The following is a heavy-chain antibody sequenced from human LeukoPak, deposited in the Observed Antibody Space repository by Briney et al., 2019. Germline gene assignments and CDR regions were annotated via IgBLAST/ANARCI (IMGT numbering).Heavy chain of an antibody. D-gene: IGHD2-2*01. CDR3: ARGLGYCSSTSCLRAAFDI. V-gene: IGHV3-30*12. Sequence: GGSLRLSCAAPGFTFSDYAMHWVRQAPGKGLEWVAVISYDGSNKYYADSVKGRFTISRDNSKNTLYLQMNSLRAEDTAVYYCARGLGYCSSTSCLRAAFDIWGQGTMVTVSS. J-gene: IGHJ3*02. CDR1: GFTFSDYA. CDR2: ISYDGSNK.